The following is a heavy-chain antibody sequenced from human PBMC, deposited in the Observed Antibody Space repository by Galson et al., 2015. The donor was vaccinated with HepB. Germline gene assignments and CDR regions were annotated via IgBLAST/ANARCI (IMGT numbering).Heavy chain of an antibody. J-gene: IGHJ4*02. CDR1: GFTFSSYA. CDR3: ATTAFWGSDRDS. V-gene: IGHV3-23*01. Sequence: SLRLSCAASGFTFSSYAMRWVRQAPGKGLQWVSAISGSGGSTYYADSVKGRFTISRDNSKKTLYLQMNSLRAEDTAVYYCATTAFWGSDRDSWGQGTLVTVSS. D-gene: IGHD3-16*02. CDR2: ISGSGGST.